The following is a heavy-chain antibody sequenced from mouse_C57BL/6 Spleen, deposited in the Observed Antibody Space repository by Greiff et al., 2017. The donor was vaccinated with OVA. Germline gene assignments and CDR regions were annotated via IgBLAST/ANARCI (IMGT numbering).Heavy chain of an antibody. CDR1: GYTFTSYW. Sequence: VQLQQPGAELVRPGSSVKLSCKASGYTFTSYWMDWVKQRPGQGLEWIGNIYPSDSETHYNQKFKDKATLTVDKSSSTAYMQLSSLTSEDSAVYYCARRRLLDYAMDYWGRGTSVTVSS. J-gene: IGHJ4*01. D-gene: IGHD2-3*01. CDR2: IYPSDSET. CDR3: ARRRLLDYAMDY. V-gene: IGHV1-61*01.